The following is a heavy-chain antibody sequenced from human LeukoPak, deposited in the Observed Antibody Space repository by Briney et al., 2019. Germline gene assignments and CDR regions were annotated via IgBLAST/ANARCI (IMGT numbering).Heavy chain of an antibody. CDR1: GYTFTSYY. CDR2: INPSGGST. V-gene: IGHV1-46*01. CDR3: ARNLRFLEWLIDY. J-gene: IGHJ4*02. Sequence: ASVKVSYKASGYTFTSYYTHWVRQAPGQGLEWMGIINPSGGSTSYAQKFQGRVTMTRDTSTSTVYMELSSLRSEDTAVYYCARNLRFLEWLIDYWGQGTLVTVSS. D-gene: IGHD3-3*01.